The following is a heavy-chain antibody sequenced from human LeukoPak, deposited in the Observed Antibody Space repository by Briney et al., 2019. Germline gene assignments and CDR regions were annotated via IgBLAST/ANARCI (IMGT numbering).Heavy chain of an antibody. CDR2: ISAYNGNT. J-gene: IGHJ4*02. CDR1: GYTFTSYG. V-gene: IGHV1-18*01. CDR3: ARGPASGYYYPPFDY. D-gene: IGHD3-22*01. Sequence: ASVKVSCKASGYTFTSYGISWVRQAPGQGLEWMGWISAYNGNTNYAQKFQGRVTITADESTSTAYMELSSLRSEDTAVYYCARGPASGYYYPPFDYWGQGTLVTVSS.